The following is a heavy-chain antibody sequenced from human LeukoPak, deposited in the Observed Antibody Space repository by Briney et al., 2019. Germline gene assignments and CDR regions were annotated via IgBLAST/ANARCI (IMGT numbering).Heavy chain of an antibody. D-gene: IGHD1-1*01. V-gene: IGHV3-7*01. CDR1: GFAFSSYE. CDR3: ARLSESRTIFYF. Sequence: PGGSLRLSCAASGFAFSSYEMNWVRQAPGKGLEWVANIKQDGSAKLYVDSVEGRFTVSRDNAKNSLYLQMNNLRAEDTAVYYCARLSESRTIFYFWGQGTLVTVSS. J-gene: IGHJ4*02. CDR2: IKQDGSAK.